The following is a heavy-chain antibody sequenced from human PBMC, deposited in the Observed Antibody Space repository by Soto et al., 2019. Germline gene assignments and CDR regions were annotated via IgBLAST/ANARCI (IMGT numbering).Heavy chain of an antibody. CDR1: GFTVRSNY. Sequence: EVQLVESGGGLVQPGGSLRLSCAASGFTVRSNYMSWVRQAPGKGLEWVSVIYAGGSTYYADSVKGRFTISRDNSKNTLYLQMNSLRAEDTAVYYCARDMVRGLYPEYFQHWGQGTLVTVSS. CDR2: IYAGGST. V-gene: IGHV3-66*01. D-gene: IGHD3-10*01. CDR3: ARDMVRGLYPEYFQH. J-gene: IGHJ1*01.